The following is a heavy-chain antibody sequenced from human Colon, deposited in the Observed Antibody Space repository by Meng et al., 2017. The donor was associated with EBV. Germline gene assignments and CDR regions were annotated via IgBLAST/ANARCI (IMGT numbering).Heavy chain of an antibody. CDR3: ARRRGGSGRDC. CDR2: IYHSGST. CDR1: CGSISISHYY. Sequence: QLQQQSPGPGLLKPPEPLALTFTDSCGSISISHYYWGWVPQPPGKGLHWIGTIYHSGSTSYNPSLQSRVTMFVDTSKNQFSLMLTSVTATDTAVYYCARRRGGSGRDCWGQGTLVTVSS. D-gene: IGHD3-10*01. V-gene: IGHV4-39*01. J-gene: IGHJ4*02.